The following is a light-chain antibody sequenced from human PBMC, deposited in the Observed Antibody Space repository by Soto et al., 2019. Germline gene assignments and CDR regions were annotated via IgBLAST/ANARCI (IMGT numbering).Light chain of an antibody. J-gene: IGLJ2*01. Sequence: QSALTQPASVSGSPGQSITISCTGTSSDVGNYNLVSWYQQHPGKAPKLMIYEGSKRPSGVSNRFSGSKSGNTASLTISGLQAEDEADYYCCSYAGSSTYVVFGAGTKVTVL. V-gene: IGLV2-23*01. CDR2: EGS. CDR3: CSYAGSSTYVV. CDR1: SSDVGNYNL.